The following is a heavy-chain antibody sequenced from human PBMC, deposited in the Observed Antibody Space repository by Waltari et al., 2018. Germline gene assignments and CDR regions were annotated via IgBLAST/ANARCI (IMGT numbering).Heavy chain of an antibody. V-gene: IGHV4-39*07. J-gene: IGHJ4*02. CDR1: GGSISSNYFR. D-gene: IGHD3-16*01. CDR3: ASPPPTGGSSFDF. Sequence: QLQLQESGPGLVKPSETLSLPCLVSGGSISSNYFRWGWIRRPPGKGLEWIGHRHYSGTADYNPSLKGRASILVDTSRRHFSLELSSVTAADTAIYYCASPPPTGGSSFDFWGQGIQVTVTS. CDR2: RHYSGTA.